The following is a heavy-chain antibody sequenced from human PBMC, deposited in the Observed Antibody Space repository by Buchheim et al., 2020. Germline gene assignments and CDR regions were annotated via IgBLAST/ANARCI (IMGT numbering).Heavy chain of an antibody. Sequence: EVQLLESGGGLVQPGGSLRLSCAASGFTFSSYAMSWVRQAPGKGLEWVSAISGSGGSTYYADSVKGRFTISRDNSKNTLYLQMNSLRAEDTAVYYCATRAVMQYSSGWYYSYYYYGMDVWGQGTT. V-gene: IGHV3-23*01. CDR2: ISGSGGST. CDR3: ATRAVMQYSSGWYYSYYYYGMDV. D-gene: IGHD6-19*01. CDR1: GFTFSSYA. J-gene: IGHJ6*02.